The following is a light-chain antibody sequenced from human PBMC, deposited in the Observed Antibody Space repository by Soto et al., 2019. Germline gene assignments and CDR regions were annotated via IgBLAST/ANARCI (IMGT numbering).Light chain of an antibody. CDR1: QSVSGW. J-gene: IGKJ1*01. CDR2: DAS. CDR3: QQYETFSGA. Sequence: DIQMTQSPSTLSASVGDTVTVTCRASQSVSGWLAWYQQKPGEAPKLLIYDASALRRGVPSRFSGSGSGTKFTPTIASLQPDAFATYYCQQYETFSGAFGPGTKVEI. V-gene: IGKV1-5*01.